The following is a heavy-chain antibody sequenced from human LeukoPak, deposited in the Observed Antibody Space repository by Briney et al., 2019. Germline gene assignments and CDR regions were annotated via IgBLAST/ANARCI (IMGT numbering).Heavy chain of an antibody. CDR3: ARVGAPGGLRPYHYYY. J-gene: IGHJ4*02. V-gene: IGHV1-2*02. Sequence: ASVEVSCKAPGYIFSDYWIHWVRQAPRRGLECLGWIDPACGITNQPQQFQGRITVTRDTTASTVYMDLTGLTTDDTALYYCARVGAPGGLRPYHYYYWGQGTLVTVSS. CDR2: IDPACGIT. CDR1: GYIFSDYW. D-gene: IGHD3-16*01.